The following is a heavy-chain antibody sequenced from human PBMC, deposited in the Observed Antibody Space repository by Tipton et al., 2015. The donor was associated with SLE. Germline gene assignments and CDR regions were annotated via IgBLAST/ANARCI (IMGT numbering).Heavy chain of an antibody. D-gene: IGHD6-13*01. Sequence: LRLSCAVSGGSITNDNHYWSWIRQPAGKGLEWIGRIYASGSTNYNPSLKSRLTISVDTSKNQFSLNLSSVTAADTAVYYCARDHKGYSSSWYYYYYYMDVWGKGTTVTVSS. V-gene: IGHV4-61*02. CDR2: IYASGST. J-gene: IGHJ6*03. CDR3: ARDHKGYSSSWYYYYYYMDV. CDR1: GGSITNDNHY.